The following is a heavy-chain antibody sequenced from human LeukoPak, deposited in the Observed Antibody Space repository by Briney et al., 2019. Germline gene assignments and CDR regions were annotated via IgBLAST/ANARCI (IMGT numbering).Heavy chain of an antibody. CDR3: ARVLQYCGGDCYYYYYYYMDV. V-gene: IGHV4-59*01. CDR2: IYYSGST. D-gene: IGHD2-21*01. J-gene: IGHJ6*03. Sequence: ASETLSLTCTVSGGSISSYYWSWIRQPPGKGLEWIGYIYYSGSTNYNPSLKSRATISVDTSKNQFSLKLSSVTAADTAVYYCARVLQYCGGDCYYYYYYYMDVWGKGTTVTVSS. CDR1: GGSISSYY.